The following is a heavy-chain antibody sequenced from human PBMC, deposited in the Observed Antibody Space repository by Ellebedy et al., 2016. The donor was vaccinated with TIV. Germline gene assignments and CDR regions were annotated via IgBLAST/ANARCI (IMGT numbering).Heavy chain of an antibody. CDR3: TTDTYYDSSGYPYFDY. CDR1: GFTFSNAW. D-gene: IGHD3-22*01. J-gene: IGHJ4*02. CDR2: IKSKTDGGTT. Sequence: GGSLRLXXAASGFTFSNAWMSWVRQAPGKGLEWVGRIKSKTDGGTTDYAAPVKGRFTISRDDSKNTLYLQMNSLKTEDTAVYYCTTDTYYDSSGYPYFDYWGQGTLVTVSS. V-gene: IGHV3-15*01.